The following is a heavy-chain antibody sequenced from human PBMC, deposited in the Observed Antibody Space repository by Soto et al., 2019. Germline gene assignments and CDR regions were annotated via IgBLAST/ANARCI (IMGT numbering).Heavy chain of an antibody. CDR1: GFTFSSYA. J-gene: IGHJ6*02. V-gene: IGHV3-30-3*01. Sequence: GGSLRLSCAASGFTFSSYAMHWVRQAPGKGLEWVAVISYDGSNKYYADSVKGRFTISRDNSKNTLYLQMNSLRAEDTAVYYCARALEYYYGSGSSPGNYYYYGMDVWGQGTTVTVSS. CDR3: ARALEYYYGSGSSPGNYYYYGMDV. D-gene: IGHD3-10*01. CDR2: ISYDGSNK.